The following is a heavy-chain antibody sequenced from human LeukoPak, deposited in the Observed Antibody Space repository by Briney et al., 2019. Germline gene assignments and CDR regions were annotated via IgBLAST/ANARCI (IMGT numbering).Heavy chain of an antibody. D-gene: IGHD3-16*01. CDR1: GLRFRSYA. J-gene: IGHJ6*02. CDR2: ISDDSSFT. CDR3: ARNQQLGGHSYYYYGMDV. V-gene: IGHV3-23*01. Sequence: GGSLRLSCVASGLRFRSYAMNWVRQAPGKGLECISTISDDSSFTYYADSVKGRFTISRDNSKNTLYLQMNSLRADDTAIYYCARNQQLGGHSYYYYGMDVWGQGTTVTVSS.